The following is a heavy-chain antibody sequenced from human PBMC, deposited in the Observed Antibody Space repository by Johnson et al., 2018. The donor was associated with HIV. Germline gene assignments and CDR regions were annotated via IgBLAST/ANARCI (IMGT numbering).Heavy chain of an antibody. CDR3: TTDLYGYSSSSSDAFDI. Sequence: QMLLVESGGGVVQPGGSLRLSCVASGFTFSSYGMHWVRQAPGKGLEWVAFIRYDGSNKYYADSVKGRFTVSRDNSKNTLYLQMNSLRAEDTAVYYCTTDLYGYSSSSSDAFDIWGQGTMVTVSS. CDR2: IRYDGSNK. J-gene: IGHJ3*02. D-gene: IGHD6-6*01. V-gene: IGHV3-30*02. CDR1: GFTFSSYG.